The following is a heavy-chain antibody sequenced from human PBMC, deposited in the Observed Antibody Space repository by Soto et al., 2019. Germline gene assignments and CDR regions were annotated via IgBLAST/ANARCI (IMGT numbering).Heavy chain of an antibody. V-gene: IGHV3-33*01. CDR1: GFTFSSYG. D-gene: IGHD4-17*01. Sequence: QVQLVESRGGVVQPGRSLRLSCAASGFTFSSYGMHWVRQAPGKGLEWVAVIWYDGSNKYYADSVKGRFTISRDNSKNTLYLQMNSLRAEDTAVYYCARDYGDRGLNWFDPWGQGTLVTVSS. CDR2: IWYDGSNK. CDR3: ARDYGDRGLNWFDP. J-gene: IGHJ5*02.